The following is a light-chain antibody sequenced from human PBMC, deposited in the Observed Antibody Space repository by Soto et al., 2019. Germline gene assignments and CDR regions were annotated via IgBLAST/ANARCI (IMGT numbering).Light chain of an antibody. CDR1: SSDVGAYNY. CDR2: EVT. J-gene: IGLJ1*01. CDR3: SSYTRSSTQV. Sequence: QSALTQPASVSGSPGQSITISCTGTSSDVGAYNYVSWYQVHPGKAPTLIISEVTNRPSGVSSRFSGSKSTNTASLTISGLRHEDEAEYYCSSYTRSSTQVFGTGTKLTVL. V-gene: IGLV2-14*01.